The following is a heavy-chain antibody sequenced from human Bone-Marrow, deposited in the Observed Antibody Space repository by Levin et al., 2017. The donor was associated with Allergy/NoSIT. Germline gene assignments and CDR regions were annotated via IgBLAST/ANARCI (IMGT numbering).Heavy chain of an antibody. CDR1: GYTFINHW. J-gene: IGHJ5*02. V-gene: IGHV5-51*01. Sequence: GESLKISCKASGYTFINHWIAWVRQMPGKGLEWMGMIYPSDSDIKYSPSFQGQVTISADKSISTAYLHWGSLKASDTAVYYCARSDTAGGGYDSHVDLWGQGALVAVSS. CDR3: ARSDTAGGGYDSHVDL. D-gene: IGHD5-12*01. CDR2: IYPSDSDI.